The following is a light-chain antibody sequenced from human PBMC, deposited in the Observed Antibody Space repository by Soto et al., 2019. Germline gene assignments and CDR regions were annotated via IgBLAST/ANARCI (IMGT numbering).Light chain of an antibody. J-gene: IGKJ3*01. CDR2: DAS. V-gene: IGKV1-13*02. CDR3: QQFNSYPRT. Sequence: AIQLTQSPSSLSASVGDRVTITCRASQGINSALAWYQQKPGKAPKLLIYDASSLESGVPSRFSGSGSGTDFTLTISSLQPEDFASYYCQQFNSYPRTFGPGTKVDIK. CDR1: QGINSA.